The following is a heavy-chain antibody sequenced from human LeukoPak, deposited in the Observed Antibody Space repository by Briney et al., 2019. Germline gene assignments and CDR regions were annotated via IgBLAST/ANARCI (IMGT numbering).Heavy chain of an antibody. J-gene: IGHJ4*02. CDR2: VNSDGSST. D-gene: IGHD1-26*01. CDR1: GFTFSSYW. V-gene: IGHV3-74*01. CDR3: VRDRVGPDY. Sequence: GESLRLSCAASGFTFSSYWMHWVRQAPGKGLVWVSRVNSDGSSTGYADSVKGRFTISRDNAKNVLYLQMNSLRAEDTAVYYCVRDRVGPDYWGQGPLVTVSS.